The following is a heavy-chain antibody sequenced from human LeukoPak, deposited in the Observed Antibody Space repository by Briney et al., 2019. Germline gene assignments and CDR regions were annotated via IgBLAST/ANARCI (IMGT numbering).Heavy chain of an antibody. CDR1: GFTFSSYA. CDR3: ARGGAAVADNWFDP. D-gene: IGHD6-19*01. Sequence: GGSLRLSCAASGFTFSSYAMHWVRQAPGKGLEWVAVISYDGSNKYYADSVKGRFTISRDNSKNTLYLQMNSLRAEDTAVYYCARGGAAVADNWFDPWGQGTLVTVSS. J-gene: IGHJ5*02. CDR2: ISYDGSNK. V-gene: IGHV3-30*04.